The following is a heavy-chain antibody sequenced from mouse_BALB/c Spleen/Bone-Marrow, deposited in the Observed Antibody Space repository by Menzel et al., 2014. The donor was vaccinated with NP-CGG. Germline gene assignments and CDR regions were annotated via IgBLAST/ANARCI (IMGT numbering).Heavy chain of an antibody. CDR3: GRGNYDYDSWFGY. D-gene: IGHD2-4*01. Sequence: EVKLMESGPELVKPGASVKISCKASGYSFTGYFMNWMKQSHGKSLEWIGRINPYNGDPFYSQKFKGKATLTVDKSSSTAHMELLSLTSEDSAVYYCGRGNYDYDSWFGYWGQGTLVTVSA. CDR1: GYSFTGYF. V-gene: IGHV1-37*01. CDR2: INPYNGDP. J-gene: IGHJ3*01.